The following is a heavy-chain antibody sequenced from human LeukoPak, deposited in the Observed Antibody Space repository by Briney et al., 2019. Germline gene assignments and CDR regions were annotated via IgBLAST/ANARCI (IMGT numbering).Heavy chain of an antibody. CDR1: GFTFSNYA. V-gene: IGHV3-23*01. CDR3: VIWGDYDVLTGYYVPDY. Sequence: GGSLRLSCVASGFTFSNYAMSWVRQAPEKGLEWVSAITGSGTNTYYADSVEGRFTISRDNSKNTVFLQMNSLRHEDTAIYYCVIWGDYDVLTGYYVPDYWGQGTLVTVSS. D-gene: IGHD3-9*01. CDR2: ITGSGTNT. J-gene: IGHJ4*02.